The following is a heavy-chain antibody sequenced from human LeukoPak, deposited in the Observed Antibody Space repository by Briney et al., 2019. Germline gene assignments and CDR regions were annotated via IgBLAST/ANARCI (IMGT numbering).Heavy chain of an antibody. Sequence: GGSLRLSCTSSGFTFGDYAMGWVRQAPGKGLEWVSFIRRKAHGGTTEYAASVKGRFSSSRDDSKSIAYLQMNSLKTEDTAVYFCTRVTYYYDNSGYFHFDSWGQGSLVTVSS. J-gene: IGHJ4*02. D-gene: IGHD3-22*01. CDR2: IRRKAHGGTT. V-gene: IGHV3-49*04. CDR1: GFTFGDYA. CDR3: TRVTYYYDNSGYFHFDS.